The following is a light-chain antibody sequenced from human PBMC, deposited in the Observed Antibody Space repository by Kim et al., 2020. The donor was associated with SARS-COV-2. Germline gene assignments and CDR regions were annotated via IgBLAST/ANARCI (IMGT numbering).Light chain of an antibody. CDR2: GAS. CDR1: QSISSY. V-gene: IGKV1-39*01. J-gene: IGKJ2*01. Sequence: SASVGDRVTLTCRASQSISSYLNWYQQKPGKAPKLLIYGASSLQSGVPSRVSGSGSGTDFTLTISSLQPEDFATYYCQQSYSTPYTFGQGTKLEI. CDR3: QQSYSTPYT.